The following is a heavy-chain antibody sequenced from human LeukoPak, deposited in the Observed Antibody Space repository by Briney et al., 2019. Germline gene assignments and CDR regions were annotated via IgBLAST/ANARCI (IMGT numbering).Heavy chain of an antibody. CDR1: GFTFSSYG. CDR2: ISYDGSNK. J-gene: IGHJ6*02. CDR3: AKDNKDMWEWLRPYYYYYGMDV. V-gene: IGHV3-30*18. D-gene: IGHD5-12*01. Sequence: GGSLRLSCAASGFTFSSYGMHWVRQAPGKGLEWVAVISYDGSNKYYADSVKGRFTISRDNPKNTLYLQMNSLRAEDTAVYYCAKDNKDMWEWLRPYYYYYGMDVWGQGTTVTVSS.